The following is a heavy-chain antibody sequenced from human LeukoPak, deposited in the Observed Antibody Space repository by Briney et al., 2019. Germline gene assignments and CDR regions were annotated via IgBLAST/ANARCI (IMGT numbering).Heavy chain of an antibody. Sequence: PSETLSLTCTVSGGPVSSSSYYWGWVRQSPEKGLECIGTIYYAGDTYYNPSLESRLTISVDTSKNQFSLKLRSVTAADTAVYYCPTWDSGRYSQIHNWGQGTLVTVSS. CDR3: PTWDSGRYSQIHN. CDR2: IYYAGDT. J-gene: IGHJ4*02. D-gene: IGHD1-26*01. CDR1: GGPVSSSSYY. V-gene: IGHV4-39*01.